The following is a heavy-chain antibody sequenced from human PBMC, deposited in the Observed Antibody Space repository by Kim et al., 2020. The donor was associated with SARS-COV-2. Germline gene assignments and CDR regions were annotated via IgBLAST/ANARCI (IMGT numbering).Heavy chain of an antibody. D-gene: IGHD2-2*01. V-gene: IGHV4-34*01. CDR3: ARGSTSYTVYGMDV. CDR2: IKHSGST. J-gene: IGHJ6*02. CDR1: GGSFSGYY. Sequence: SETLSLTCAVYGGSFSGYYWSWIRKPPGKGLEWIGEIKHSGSTNYNPSLKSRVTISVDTSKNQFSLKLSSVTAADTAVYYCARGSTSYTVYGMDVWGQGTTVTVSS.